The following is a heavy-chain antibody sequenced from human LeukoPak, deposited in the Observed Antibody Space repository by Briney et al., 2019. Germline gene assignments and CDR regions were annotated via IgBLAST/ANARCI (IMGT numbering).Heavy chain of an antibody. V-gene: IGHV1-2*02. CDR2: IHPNSGDT. Sequence: ASVKVSCKASGYTFTDYYLHWVRHAPGQGLEWMGWIHPNSGDTSYAQKFQGRVTMTRDTSISTAYMDLSGLTSDDTALYYCARLATVPGWGQGTLVTVSS. CDR3: ARLATVPG. CDR1: GYTFTDYY. J-gene: IGHJ1*01. D-gene: IGHD6-19*01.